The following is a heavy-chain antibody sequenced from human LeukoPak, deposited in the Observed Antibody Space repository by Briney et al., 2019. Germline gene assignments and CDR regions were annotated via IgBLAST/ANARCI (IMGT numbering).Heavy chain of an antibody. CDR2: IYYSGST. J-gene: IGHJ4*02. Sequence: KSSETLSLTCTVSGGSISSGGYYWSWIRQHPGKGLEWIGYIYYSGSTYYNPSLKSRVTISVDTSKNQFSLKLSSVTAADTAVYYCARVSHDYSIKIDYWGQGTLVTVSS. V-gene: IGHV4-31*03. D-gene: IGHD4-11*01. CDR1: GGSISSGGYY. CDR3: ARVSHDYSIKIDY.